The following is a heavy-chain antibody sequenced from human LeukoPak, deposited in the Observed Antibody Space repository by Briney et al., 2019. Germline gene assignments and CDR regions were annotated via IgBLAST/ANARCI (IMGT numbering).Heavy chain of an antibody. CDR3: ARRAVVVPAAHFDY. J-gene: IGHJ4*02. CDR1: VGSISSSSYY. D-gene: IGHD2-2*01. V-gene: IGHV4-39*01. Sequence: SETLSLTCTVSVGSISSSSYYWGWIRQPPGKGLEWIGSIYYSGGTYYNPSLKSRVTISVDTSKNQFSLKLSSVTAADTAVYYCARRAVVVPAAHFDYWGQGTLVTVSS. CDR2: IYYSGGT.